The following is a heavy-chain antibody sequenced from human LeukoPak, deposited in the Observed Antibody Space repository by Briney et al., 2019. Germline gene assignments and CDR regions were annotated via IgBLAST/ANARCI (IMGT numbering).Heavy chain of an antibody. J-gene: IGHJ1*01. CDR1: GGTFSSYA. V-gene: IGHV1-69*04. D-gene: IGHD4-17*01. Sequence: SVKVSCKASGGTFSSYAISWVRQAPGQGLEWMGRIIPILGIANYAQKFQGRVTITADKSTSTAYMELSSLRSEDTAVYYCARLTVATSAEYFQHWGQGTLVTVSS. CDR3: ARLTVATSAEYFQH. CDR2: IIPILGIA.